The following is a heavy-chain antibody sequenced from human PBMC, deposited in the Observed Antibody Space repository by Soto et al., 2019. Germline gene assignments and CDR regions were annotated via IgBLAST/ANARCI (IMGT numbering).Heavy chain of an antibody. Sequence: GSLLLSCAASGSTFSTTAMSWVRQAAGKGLGWVSSISGGGGSTYYADSVKARFTISRDNSQNPLYLQMNSLRPEDLALDYCAKEGRPYSGYELDNWGQGTLVTVYS. J-gene: IGHJ4*01. D-gene: IGHD5-12*01. V-gene: IGHV3-23*01. CDR2: ISGGGGST. CDR1: GSTFSTTA. CDR3: AKEGRPYSGYELDN.